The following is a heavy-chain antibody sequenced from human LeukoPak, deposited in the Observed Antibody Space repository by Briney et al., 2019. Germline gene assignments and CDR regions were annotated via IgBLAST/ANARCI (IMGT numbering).Heavy chain of an antibody. CDR1: GGSFSGYY. J-gene: IGHJ5*02. CDR3: ARGVVVVAATSGWFDP. V-gene: IGHV4-34*01. D-gene: IGHD2-15*01. Sequence: PSETLSLTCAVYGGSFSGYYWSWICQPPGKGLEWIGEINHSGSTNYNPSLKGRATISVDTSKNQFSLKLSSVTAADTAVYYCARGVVVVAATSGWFDPWGQGTLVTVSS. CDR2: INHSGST.